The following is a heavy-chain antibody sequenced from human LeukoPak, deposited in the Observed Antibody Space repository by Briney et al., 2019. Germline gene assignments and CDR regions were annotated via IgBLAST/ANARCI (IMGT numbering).Heavy chain of an antibody. CDR2: TSHSGST. V-gene: IGHV4-34*01. Sequence: SETLSLTCAVYGGSFSGYYWSWIRQPPGKGLEWIGETSHSGSTNYNPSLESRVTISVDTSKKQFSLKLTSATAADTAVYFCARKDCSTTSCSYGFDIWAQGTMVTVSS. CDR3: ARKDCSTTSCSYGFDI. CDR1: GGSFSGYY. D-gene: IGHD2-15*01. J-gene: IGHJ3*02.